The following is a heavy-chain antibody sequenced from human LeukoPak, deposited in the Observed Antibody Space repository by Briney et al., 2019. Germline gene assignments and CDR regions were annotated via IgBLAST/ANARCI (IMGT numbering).Heavy chain of an antibody. J-gene: IGHJ5*02. CDR3: AKDSGSQGWFDP. CDR1: GFTFSSYA. CDR2: ISGSGGST. D-gene: IGHD1-26*01. Sequence: GGSLRPSCAASGFTFSSYAMSWVRQAPGKGLEWVSAISGSGGSTYYADSVKGRFTISRDNSKNTLYLQMNSLRAEDTAVYYCAKDSGSQGWFDPWGQGTLVTVSS. V-gene: IGHV3-23*01.